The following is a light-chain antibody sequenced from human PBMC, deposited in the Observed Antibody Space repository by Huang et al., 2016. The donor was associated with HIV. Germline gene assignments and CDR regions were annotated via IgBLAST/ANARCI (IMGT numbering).Light chain of an antibody. CDR2: DAS. CDR1: QSVSSY. CDR3: QQRSNFLYT. V-gene: IGKV3-11*01. Sequence: EIVLTQSPATLSLSPGERATLSCRASQSVSSYLAWYQQKPGQAPRLLIYDASNRASGIPARFSGSGSGTDFTLTINSREPEDFAVYYCQQRSNFLYTFGQGTKLEIK. J-gene: IGKJ2*01.